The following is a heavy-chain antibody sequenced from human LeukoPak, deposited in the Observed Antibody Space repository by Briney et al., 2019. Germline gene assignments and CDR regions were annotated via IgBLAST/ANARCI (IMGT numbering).Heavy chain of an antibody. CDR2: INPNSGGT. V-gene: IGHV1-2*04. CDR1: GYTFTGYY. D-gene: IGHD3-10*01. CDR3: AKGHRGVTMVRGALYDASDI. J-gene: IGHJ3*02. Sequence: ASVKVSCKASGYTFTGYYMHWVRQAPGQGLEWMGWINPNSGGTNYAQKFQGWVTMTRDTSISTAYMELSRLRSDDTAVYYCAKGHRGVTMVRGALYDASDIWGQGTMVTVSS.